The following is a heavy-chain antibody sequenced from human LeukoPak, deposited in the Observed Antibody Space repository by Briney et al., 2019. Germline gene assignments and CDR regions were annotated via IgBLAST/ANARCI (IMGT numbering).Heavy chain of an antibody. J-gene: IGHJ4*02. D-gene: IGHD1-26*01. Sequence: GSLRLSCAASGFIFSDSAMNWVRQASGKGLEWVGRIRGKADSYATAYTASMKGRFTVSRDNSKNTLYLQMNSLRAEDTAVYYCAKERPGGSYHRGYYFDYWGQGTLVTVPS. CDR2: IRGKADSYAT. CDR1: GFIFSDSA. V-gene: IGHV3-73*01. CDR3: AKERPGGSYHRGYYFDY.